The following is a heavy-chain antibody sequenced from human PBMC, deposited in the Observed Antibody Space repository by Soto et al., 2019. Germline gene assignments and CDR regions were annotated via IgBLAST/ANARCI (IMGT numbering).Heavy chain of an antibody. Sequence: SETLSLTCTVSGGSFSGYFWTWIRQPPGKGLEWIGSVYYSGSTNDNPSLQSRVTISVDTSRNQFSLKRISVTAADTAVYFCASPPRGPGYGERGLYFDYWGQGTLVTVSS. CDR3: ASPPRGPGYGERGLYFDY. J-gene: IGHJ4*02. D-gene: IGHD3-16*01. CDR1: GGSFSGYF. V-gene: IGHV4-59*08. CDR2: VYYSGST.